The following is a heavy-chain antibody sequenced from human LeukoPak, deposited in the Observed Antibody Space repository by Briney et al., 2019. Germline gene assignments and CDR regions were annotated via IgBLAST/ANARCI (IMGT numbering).Heavy chain of an antibody. D-gene: IGHD3-10*02. Sequence: PGGSLRLSCAASGFTFSSYWMSWVRQAPGKGLEWVANIKQDGSEKYYVDSVKGRFTISRDNAKNSLCLQMNSLRAEDTAVYYCARDISLLGENWFDPWGQGTLVTVSS. J-gene: IGHJ5*02. CDR2: IKQDGSEK. V-gene: IGHV3-7*01. CDR3: ARDISLLGENWFDP. CDR1: GFTFSSYW.